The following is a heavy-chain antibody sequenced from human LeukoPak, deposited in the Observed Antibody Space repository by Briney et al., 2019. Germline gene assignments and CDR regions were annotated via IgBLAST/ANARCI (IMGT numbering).Heavy chain of an antibody. CDR2: ISAYNGNT. D-gene: IGHD3-22*01. CDR3: ARGSPPRRNYDSRGYYSYYFDY. J-gene: IGHJ4*02. V-gene: IGHV1-18*01. CDR1: GYTFSSYG. Sequence: ASVKVSCKASGYTFSSYGISWVRQAPGQGLEWMGWISAYNGNTHYAQKLQGRVTMTTHTSTSTVYMELRSLRSDDTAVYYCARGSPPRRNYDSRGYYSYYFDYWGQGTLVTVSS.